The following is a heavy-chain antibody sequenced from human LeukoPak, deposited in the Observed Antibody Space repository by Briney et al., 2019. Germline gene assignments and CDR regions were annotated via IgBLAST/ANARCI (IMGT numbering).Heavy chain of an antibody. CDR1: GDSITSFY. J-gene: IGHJ6*04. V-gene: IGHV4-59*01. CDR3: AELGITMIGGV. Sequence: PSETLSLTCTVSGDSITSFYWSWIRQSPGKGLEWIGNIYYGGGTSYNPSLKSRLTISLDTSKKHFSLHLSSVTAADTAVYYCAELGITMIGGVWGKGTTVTISS. D-gene: IGHD3-10*02. CDR2: IYYGGGT.